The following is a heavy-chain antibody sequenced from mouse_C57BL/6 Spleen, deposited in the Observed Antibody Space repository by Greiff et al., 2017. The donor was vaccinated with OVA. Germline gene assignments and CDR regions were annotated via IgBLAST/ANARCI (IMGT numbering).Heavy chain of an antibody. Sequence: VQLQQSGPGLVQPSQSLSITCTVSGFSLTSYGVHWVRQSPGKGLEWLGVIWRGGSTDYNAAFMSRLSITKDNSKSQVFFKMNSLQADDTAIYYCAKNGDGYSSWFAYWGQGTLVTVSA. V-gene: IGHV2-5*01. CDR2: IWRGGST. J-gene: IGHJ3*01. CDR3: AKNGDGYSSWFAY. D-gene: IGHD2-3*01. CDR1: GFSLTSYG.